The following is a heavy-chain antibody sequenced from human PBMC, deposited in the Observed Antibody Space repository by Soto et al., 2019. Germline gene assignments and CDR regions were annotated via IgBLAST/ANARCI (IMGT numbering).Heavy chain of an antibody. D-gene: IGHD1-26*01. J-gene: IGHJ2*01. CDR2: INHSGST. Sequence: PSETLSLTCAVYGGSFSGYYWGWIRQPPGKGLEWIGEINHSGSTNYNPSLKSRVTISVDTSKNQFSLKLSSVTAADTAVYYCARGRRWELKYWYFDLWGRGTLVTVSS. CDR1: GGSFSGYY. CDR3: ARGRRWELKYWYFDL. V-gene: IGHV4-34*01.